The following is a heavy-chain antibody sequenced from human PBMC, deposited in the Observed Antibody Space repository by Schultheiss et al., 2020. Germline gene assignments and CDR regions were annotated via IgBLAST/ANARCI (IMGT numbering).Heavy chain of an antibody. CDR3: ARKYCSSTSCYTFWFDP. D-gene: IGHD2-2*02. V-gene: IGHV1-69*13. CDR2: IIPIFGTA. J-gene: IGHJ5*02. CDR1: GYTFTGYY. Sequence: SVKVSCKASGYTFTGYYMHWVRQAPGQGLEWMGGIIPIFGTANYAQKFQGRVTITADESTSTAYMELSSLRSEDTAVYYCARKYCSSTSCYTFWFDPWGQGTLVNVYS.